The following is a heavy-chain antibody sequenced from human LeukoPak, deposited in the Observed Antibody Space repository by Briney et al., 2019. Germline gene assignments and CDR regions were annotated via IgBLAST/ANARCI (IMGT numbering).Heavy chain of an antibody. CDR3: ARARLPKYYFDY. D-gene: IGHD6-25*01. Sequence: GGSLRLSCAASGFTFSSYAMNWVRQAPEKGLEWVSGISGSGDNTYYADSVKGRFSISRDNSKNTVYLQMNSLRAEDAAVYYCARARLPKYYFDYWGQGTLVTVSS. CDR2: ISGSGDNT. CDR1: GFTFSSYA. V-gene: IGHV3-23*01. J-gene: IGHJ4*02.